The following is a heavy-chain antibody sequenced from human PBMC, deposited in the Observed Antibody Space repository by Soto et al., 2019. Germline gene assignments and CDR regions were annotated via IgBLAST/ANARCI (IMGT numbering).Heavy chain of an antibody. V-gene: IGHV1-18*01. J-gene: IGHJ3*02. Sequence: ASVKVSCKASGYPFGSYGITWVRQAPGQGLEWMGWISGYNGNTKYAQKVQGRVTMTTDTSTNTAYMELGSLVSDDTAVYYCARNHFLMVTSNDAFDTWGQGTTVTV. D-gene: IGHD2-21*02. CDR2: ISGYNGNT. CDR1: GYPFGSYG. CDR3: ARNHFLMVTSNDAFDT.